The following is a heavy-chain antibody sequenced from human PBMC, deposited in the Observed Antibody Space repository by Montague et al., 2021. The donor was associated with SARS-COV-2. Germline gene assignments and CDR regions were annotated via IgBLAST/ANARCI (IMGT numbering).Heavy chain of an antibody. Sequence: SLRLSCAASGFIFSDYAMNWVRQAPGKGLEWVSTIDYHDGVNKXXXEAVEGRFTISRDNSRNTVYLQMNSLTAADTAVYFCVTWIRNRFDYWGQGTPVTVSS. D-gene: IGHD2-2*03. CDR2: IDYHDGVNK. J-gene: IGHJ4*02. CDR1: GFIFSDYA. CDR3: VTWIRNRFDY. V-gene: IGHV3-23*01.